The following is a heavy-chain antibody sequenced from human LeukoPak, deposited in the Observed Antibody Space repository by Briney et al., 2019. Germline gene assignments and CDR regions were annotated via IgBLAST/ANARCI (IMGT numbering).Heavy chain of an antibody. D-gene: IGHD2-15*01. CDR2: ISGSGGST. Sequence: PGRSPRLSCAASGFTFSSYAMSWVRQAPGNGLECVSAISGSGGSTYHADSVKGRFTISRDNSKNTLYLQMNSLRAEDTAVYYCAKDRRCSGGSCYRFDLWGQGTLVTVSS. CDR3: AKDRRCSGGSCYRFDL. J-gene: IGHJ4*02. V-gene: IGHV3-23*01. CDR1: GFTFSSYA.